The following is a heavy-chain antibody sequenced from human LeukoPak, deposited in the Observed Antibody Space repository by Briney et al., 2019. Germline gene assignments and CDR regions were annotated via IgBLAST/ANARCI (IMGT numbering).Heavy chain of an antibody. CDR1: GGSINSTDYY. Sequence: SETLSLTCTVSGGSINSTDYYWSWVRQAAGKGPEWIGRIYSTGITKYNPSLKSRVIISVDTSKNQFTLKLNSVTAADTAVYYCARDSFAGGYYYYLDVWGKGTTVTVSS. D-gene: IGHD3-10*01. CDR3: ARDSFAGGYYYYLDV. CDR2: IYSTGIT. V-gene: IGHV4-61*02. J-gene: IGHJ6*03.